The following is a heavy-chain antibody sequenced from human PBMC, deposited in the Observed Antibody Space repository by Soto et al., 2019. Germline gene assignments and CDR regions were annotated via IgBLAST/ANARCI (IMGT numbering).Heavy chain of an antibody. J-gene: IGHJ6*02. CDR3: ARYIRSGASESGRWDV. Sequence: SSLQASCKASGYTFTNQFVHWVRQAPGQGLEWMGVINPRGGSTRYAQKFQGRVIVTRDTSTSTVYMELSSLRSEDTAVFFCARYIRSGASESGRWDVSSQGMWVTV. CDR2: INPRGGST. D-gene: IGHD1-26*01. V-gene: IGHV1-46*01. CDR1: GYTFTNQF.